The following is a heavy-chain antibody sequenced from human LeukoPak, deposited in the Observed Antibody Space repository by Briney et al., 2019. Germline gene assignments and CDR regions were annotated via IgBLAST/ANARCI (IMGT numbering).Heavy chain of an antibody. CDR3: ARVSPYGSGRYFDY. V-gene: IGHV1-18*01. J-gene: IGHJ4*02. CDR1: GYTFTSYG. D-gene: IGHD3-10*01. CDR2: ISAYNGNT. Sequence: ASVKVSCKASGYTFTSYGISWVRQAPGRGLEGMGWISAYNGNTNYAQKLQDRVTMTTDTSTSTAYMELRSLRSDDTAVYYCARVSPYGSGRYFDYWGQGTLVTVSS.